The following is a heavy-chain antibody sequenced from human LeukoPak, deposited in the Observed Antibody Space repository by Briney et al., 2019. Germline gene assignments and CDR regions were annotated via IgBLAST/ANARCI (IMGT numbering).Heavy chain of an antibody. J-gene: IGHJ4*02. CDR3: ASWDIVVVPAAIATPPFDY. D-gene: IGHD2-2*01. CDR1: GYTFTSYA. CDR2: INTNTGNP. Sequence: ASVKVSCKASGYTFTSYAMNWVRQAPGRGLEWMGWINTNTGNPTYAQGFTGRFVFSLDTSVSTAYLQISSLKAEDTAVYYCASWDIVVVPAAIATPPFDYWGQGTLVTVSS. V-gene: IGHV7-4-1*02.